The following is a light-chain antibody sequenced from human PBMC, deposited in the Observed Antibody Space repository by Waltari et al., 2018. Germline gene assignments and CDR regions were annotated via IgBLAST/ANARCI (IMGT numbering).Light chain of an antibody. J-gene: IGKJ4*01. CDR3: MPALQIPLP. V-gene: IGKV2-28*01. CDR1: QSLLHSNGNND. Sequence: DIVMTQSPLSTPVTPGGQASISCRSSQSLLHSNGNNDLDWYLQKPGQSPQHLIYLGSNRAAGVPDRVTGGRSGTDFTLYISRVEADDVGVYYCMPALQIPLPFSAGTKAEIK. CDR2: LGS.